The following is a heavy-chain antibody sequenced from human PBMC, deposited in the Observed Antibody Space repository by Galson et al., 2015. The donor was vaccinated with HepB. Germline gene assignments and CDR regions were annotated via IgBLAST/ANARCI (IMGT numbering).Heavy chain of an antibody. D-gene: IGHD5-18*01. CDR1: GFTFSSYG. V-gene: IGHV3-30*18. J-gene: IGHJ4*02. CDR2: ISYDGSNK. CDR3: AKDRRGYSYGSLDY. Sequence: SLRLSCAASGFTFSSYGMHWVRQAPGKGLEWVAVISYDGSNKYYADSVKGRFTISRDNSKNTPYLQMNSLRAEDTAVYYCAKDRRGYSYGSLDYWGQGTLVTVSS.